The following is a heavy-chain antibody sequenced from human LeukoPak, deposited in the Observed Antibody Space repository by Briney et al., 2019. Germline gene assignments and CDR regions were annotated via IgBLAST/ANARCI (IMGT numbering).Heavy chain of an antibody. Sequence: PGGSLRLSCAASGFPFSSYWMHWVRQAPGKGLVWVSRINSDGSSTSYADSVKGRFTISRDNAKNTLYLQMNSLRAEDTAVYYCARERGGSSLDDAFDIWGQGTMVTVSS. CDR1: GFPFSSYW. J-gene: IGHJ3*02. CDR3: ARERGGSSLDDAFDI. D-gene: IGHD6-13*01. CDR2: INSDGSST. V-gene: IGHV3-74*01.